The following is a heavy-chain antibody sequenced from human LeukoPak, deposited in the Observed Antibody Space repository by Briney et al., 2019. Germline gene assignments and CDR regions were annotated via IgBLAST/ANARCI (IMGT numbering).Heavy chain of an antibody. V-gene: IGHV1-2*02. CDR2: INPNSGGT. CDR3: ARGPGCSGGSCYPFTGYYYYMDV. CDR1: GYTFTGYY. D-gene: IGHD2-15*01. J-gene: IGHJ6*03. Sequence: ASVKVSCKSSGYTFTGYYMHWVRQAPGQGLEWMGCINPNSGGTNYAQKFQGRVTMTRDTSISTAYMGLSRLRSDDTAVYYCARGPGCSGGSCYPFTGYYYYMDVWGKGTTVTVSS.